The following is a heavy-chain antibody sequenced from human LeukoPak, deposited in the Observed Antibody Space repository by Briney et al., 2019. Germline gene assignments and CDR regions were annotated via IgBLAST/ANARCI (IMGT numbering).Heavy chain of an antibody. Sequence: PSETLSLTCTVSGGSIRSSYYYWGWIRQPPGKGLEWIGSIYDSGSTYYNPSLKSRVTISVDTSKNQFSLKLNSVTAADTAVYYCARGSRGSSSYAFDYWGQGTLVTVSS. CDR3: ARGSRGSSSYAFDY. V-gene: IGHV4-39*01. D-gene: IGHD1-26*01. CDR1: GGSIRSSYYY. CDR2: IYDSGST. J-gene: IGHJ4*02.